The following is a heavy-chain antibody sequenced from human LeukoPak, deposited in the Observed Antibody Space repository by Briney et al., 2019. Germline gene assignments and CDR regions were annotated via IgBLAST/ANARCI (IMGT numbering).Heavy chain of an antibody. CDR2: ISRTGNSI. CDR1: GFTLSSYE. V-gene: IGHV3-48*03. J-gene: IGHJ4*02. CDR3: ARGPYSSNWYVDY. D-gene: IGHD6-13*01. Sequence: GGALRLSCAASGFTLSSYEMNWVRLAPGKGLEWISYISRTGNSIYYADSVKGRFTISRDSAKNSLYLQMNSLRAEDTAVYYCARGPYSSNWYVDYWGQGTLVTVAS.